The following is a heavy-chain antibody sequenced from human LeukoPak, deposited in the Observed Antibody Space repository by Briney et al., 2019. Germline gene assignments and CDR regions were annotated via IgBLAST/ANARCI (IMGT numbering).Heavy chain of an antibody. CDR2: IGWNSETK. D-gene: IGHD1-1*01. V-gene: IGHV3-9*01. Sequence: PGGSLRLSCAASGFTFDDYAMHWVRQAPGKGLEWVSGIGWNSETKDYVDSVKGRFTISRDNVKNIVYLEMNSLRTEDTAFYYCAKTTKVWSGSWYFDLWGRGTLVTVSS. CDR1: GFTFDDYA. J-gene: IGHJ2*01. CDR3: AKTTKVWSGSWYFDL.